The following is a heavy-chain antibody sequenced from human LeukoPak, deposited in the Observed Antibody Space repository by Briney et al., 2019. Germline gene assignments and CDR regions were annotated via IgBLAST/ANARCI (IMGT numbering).Heavy chain of an antibody. J-gene: IGHJ3*02. CDR3: ARGVAVAGNDAFDI. CDR1: GFTFSTYS. CDR2: ISGNTIYT. D-gene: IGHD6-19*01. Sequence: GGSLRLSCAASGFTFSTYSMNWVRQAPGKGLEWVSSISGNTIYTYYADSVKGRFTISRDNAKNSLYLQMNSLRAEDTAVYYCARGVAVAGNDAFDIWGQGTVVTVSS. V-gene: IGHV3-21*01.